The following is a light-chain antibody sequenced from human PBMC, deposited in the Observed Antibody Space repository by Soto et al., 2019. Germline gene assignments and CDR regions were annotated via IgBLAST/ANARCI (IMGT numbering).Light chain of an antibody. CDR2: EVI. CDR1: SSDIGSYNL. J-gene: IGLJ1*01. CDR3: CSYAGSGTYYV. Sequence: QSALTQPASVSGSPGQSITISCSGTSSDIGSYNLVSWYQQHPGKAPKLMIYEVIKRPSGVSDRFSGSKSGNTASLTISGLQAEDETDYYCCSYAGSGTYYVFGTGTKLTVL. V-gene: IGLV2-23*02.